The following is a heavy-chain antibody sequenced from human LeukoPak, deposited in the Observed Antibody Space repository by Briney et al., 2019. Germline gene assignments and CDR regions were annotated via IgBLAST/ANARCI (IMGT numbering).Heavy chain of an antibody. Sequence: GASVKVSCKASGYSFTSYDINWVRQATGQGLEWMGWPNPNSGNTGYAQKFQDRVTITRNTSINTAYTELSSLRSEDTAVYYCARNPYDILTGFYKNPGGFDFWGQGTLVTVSS. D-gene: IGHD3-9*01. CDR1: GYSFTSYD. CDR3: ARNPYDILTGFYKNPGGFDF. J-gene: IGHJ4*02. CDR2: PNPNSGNT. V-gene: IGHV1-8*01.